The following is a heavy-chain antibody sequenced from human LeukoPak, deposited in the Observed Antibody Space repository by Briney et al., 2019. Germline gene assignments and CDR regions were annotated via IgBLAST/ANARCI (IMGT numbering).Heavy chain of an antibody. Sequence: PGGSLRLSCTASGFTFGDYAMSWVRQAPGKGLEWVGFIRSKAYGGTTEYAASVKGRFTISRDDSKSIAYLQMNSLKTEDTAVYYCTRANWGSVDYWGQGTLVTVSS. CDR1: GFTFGDYA. J-gene: IGHJ4*02. D-gene: IGHD7-27*01. CDR3: TRANWGSVDY. CDR2: IRSKAYGGTT. V-gene: IGHV3-49*04.